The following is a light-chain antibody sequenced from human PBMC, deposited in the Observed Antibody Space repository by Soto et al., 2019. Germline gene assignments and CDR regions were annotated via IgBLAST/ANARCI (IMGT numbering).Light chain of an antibody. Sequence: DIQLTQSPSSLSASVGDRVTITCRTSQNVKYYLKWFQQKPGKAPTLLSFATSSLESGVPSRFSGSGSATDFTLTIMSLQPEDFATYYCLHTYNAARTLGQGTKVEIK. V-gene: IGKV1-39*01. J-gene: IGKJ1*01. CDR3: LHTYNAART. CDR1: QNVKYY. CDR2: ATS.